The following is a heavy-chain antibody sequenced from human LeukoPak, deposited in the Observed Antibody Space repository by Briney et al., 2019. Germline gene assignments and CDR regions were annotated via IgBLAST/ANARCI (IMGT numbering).Heavy chain of an antibody. CDR1: GFSLSTSGMY. V-gene: IGHV2-70*20. Sequence: SGPTLVNPTQTLTLPRTFSGFSLSTSGMYVSWVRQPPGKALELLALIDSDDDKYHRPSLRTRLTISGDTSKNQVVLTLTNMDPVDTGTYYCARIRVIPGPIRFQAHDSFYMGVWGKGTTVTVS. J-gene: IGHJ6*03. D-gene: IGHD3-16*02. CDR2: IDSDDDK. CDR3: ARIRVIPGPIRFQAHDSFYMGV.